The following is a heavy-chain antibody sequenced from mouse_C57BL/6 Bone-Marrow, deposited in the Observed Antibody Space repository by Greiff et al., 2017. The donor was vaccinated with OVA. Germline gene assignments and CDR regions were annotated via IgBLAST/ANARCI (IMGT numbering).Heavy chain of an antibody. CDR1: GYAFTNYL. D-gene: IGHD2-2*01. V-gene: IGHV1-54*01. CDR3: ASTMVTTGAMDY. CDR2: INPGSGGT. Sequence: QVQLKQSGAELVRPGTSVKVSCKASGYAFTNYLIEWVKQRPGQGLEWIGVINPGSGGTNYNEKFKGKATLTADKSSSTAYMQLSSLTSEDSAVHFCASTMVTTGAMDYWGQGTSVTVSS. J-gene: IGHJ4*01.